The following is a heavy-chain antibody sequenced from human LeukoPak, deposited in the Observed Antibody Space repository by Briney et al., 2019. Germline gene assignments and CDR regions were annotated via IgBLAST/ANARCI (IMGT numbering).Heavy chain of an antibody. J-gene: IGHJ4*02. Sequence: GGSLRLSCSGSAFSFSGYSMNWVRQAPGKGLVWVSSISSSSKYIYYADSVKGRFTISRDNAKNSLYLQMNSLTAEDTAMYYCSRSPQGTGSPADYWGQGTLVTVPS. CDR1: AFSFSGYS. CDR2: ISSSSKYI. D-gene: IGHD1-1*01. CDR3: SRSPQGTGSPADY. V-gene: IGHV3-21*01.